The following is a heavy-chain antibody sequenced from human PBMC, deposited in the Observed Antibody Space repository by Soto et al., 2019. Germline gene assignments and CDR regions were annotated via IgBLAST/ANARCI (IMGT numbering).Heavy chain of an antibody. Sequence: ASVKVSCKASGYTFTSYYMHWVRQAPGQGLEWMGIINPSGGSTSYAQKFQGRVTMTRDTSTSTVYMELSSLRSEDTAVYYCARDGPRDDSSGYYPPVEAFDIWGQGTMVTVSS. D-gene: IGHD3-22*01. J-gene: IGHJ3*02. CDR3: ARDGPRDDSSGYYPPVEAFDI. CDR1: GYTFTSYY. CDR2: INPSGGST. V-gene: IGHV1-46*01.